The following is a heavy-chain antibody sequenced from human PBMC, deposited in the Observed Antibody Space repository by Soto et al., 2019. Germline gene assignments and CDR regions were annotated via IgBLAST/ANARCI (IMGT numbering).Heavy chain of an antibody. CDR3: AKSFMGFSYGKIDY. V-gene: IGHV3-23*01. Sequence: GGSLRLSCAASGFTFSNHAMNWVRQAPGKGLEWVSSIIGSGGTTYYADSVKGRFTISRDNSKNTLYLQMSSLRAEDTAVYYCAKSFMGFSYGKIDYWGQGTLVTVSS. CDR2: IIGSGGTT. CDR1: GFTFSNHA. D-gene: IGHD5-18*01. J-gene: IGHJ4*02.